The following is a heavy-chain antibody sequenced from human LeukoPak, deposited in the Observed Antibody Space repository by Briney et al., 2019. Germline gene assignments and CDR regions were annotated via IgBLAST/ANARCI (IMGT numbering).Heavy chain of an antibody. CDR1: GFTFSSYS. CDR2: ISSSSSYI. D-gene: IGHD6-13*01. CDR3: ARELRNSSSWYHAFDI. V-gene: IGHV3-21*01. Sequence: GGSLRLSCAASGFTFSSYSMNWVRQAPGKGLEWVSSISSSSSYIYYADSVKGRFTISRANAKNSLYMELNSLRAEDTAVYYCARELRNSSSWYHAFDIWGQGTMVTVSS. J-gene: IGHJ3*02.